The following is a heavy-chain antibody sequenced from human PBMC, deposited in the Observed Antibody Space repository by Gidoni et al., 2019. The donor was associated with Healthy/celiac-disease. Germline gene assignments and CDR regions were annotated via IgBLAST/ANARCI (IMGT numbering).Heavy chain of an antibody. J-gene: IGHJ4*02. CDR1: VVTCSSYG. CDR2: IWYDGSNK. D-gene: IGHD6-13*01. CDR3: ARELGSSWYYLGY. Sequence: QVQLVESGGGVVQPGRSRRLSCAAFVVTCSSYGMHWVRQAPGKVLEWVAVIWYDGSNKYYADSVKGRFTITRDNSKNTLYLQMNSLRAEDTAVYYCARELGSSWYYLGYWGQGTLVTVSS. V-gene: IGHV3-33*01.